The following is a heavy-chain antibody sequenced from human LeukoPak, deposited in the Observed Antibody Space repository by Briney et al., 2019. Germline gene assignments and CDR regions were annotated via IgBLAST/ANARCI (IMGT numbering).Heavy chain of an antibody. J-gene: IGHJ4*02. CDR3: ARARIGVITYFDY. CDR2: IYYSGST. V-gene: IGHV4-59*01. CDR1: DGSISSYY. Sequence: PSETLSLSCTFSDGSISSYYWSWIRQPPGKGLEWIGYIYYSGSTNYNPSLKSRVTISLDTSKNQFSLKLRSVTAADTAVYYCARARIGVITYFDYWGQGTLVTVSS. D-gene: IGHD2-21*01.